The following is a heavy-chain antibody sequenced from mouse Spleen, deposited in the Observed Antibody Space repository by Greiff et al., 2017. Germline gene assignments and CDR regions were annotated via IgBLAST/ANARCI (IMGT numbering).Heavy chain of an antibody. D-gene: IGHD1-1*01. Sequence: VKDRFTISRDDSQSMLYLQMNNLKTEDTAMYYCVRITTVAYWGQGTLVTVSA. J-gene: IGHJ3*01. CDR3: VRITTVAY. V-gene: IGHV10-3*01.